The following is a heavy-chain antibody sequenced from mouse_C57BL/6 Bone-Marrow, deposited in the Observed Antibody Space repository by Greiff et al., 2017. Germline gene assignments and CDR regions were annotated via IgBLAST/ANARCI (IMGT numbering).Heavy chain of an antibody. CDR1: GYTFTSYW. CDR3: ARSSYYYGSSLYYYARDY. D-gene: IGHD1-1*01. V-gene: IGHV1-64*01. CDR2: IHPNSGST. J-gene: IGHJ4*01. Sequence: VQLQQPGAELVKPGASVKLSCKASGYTFTSYWMHWVKQRPGQGLEWIGMIHPNSGSTNYNEKFKSKATLTVDKSSSTAYMQLSSLTSEDSAVYNCARSSYYYGSSLYYYARDYWGQGTSVTVSS.